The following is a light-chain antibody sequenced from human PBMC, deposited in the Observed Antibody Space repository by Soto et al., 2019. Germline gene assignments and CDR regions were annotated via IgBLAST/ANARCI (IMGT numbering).Light chain of an antibody. V-gene: IGKV3-15*01. J-gene: IGKJ1*01. CDR1: QSVSSN. Sequence: EIVMNLSPATLSVSPGERATLSCRASQSVSSNLAWYQQKPGQAPRLLIYGASTRATGIPARFSGSGSGTEFPLTISSLQSEDFAVYYCQQYNNWPPLTFGQGTKVDIK. CDR2: GAS. CDR3: QQYNNWPPLT.